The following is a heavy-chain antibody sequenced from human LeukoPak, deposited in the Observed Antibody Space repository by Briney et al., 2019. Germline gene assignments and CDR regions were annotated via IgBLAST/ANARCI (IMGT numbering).Heavy chain of an antibody. Sequence: SETLSLTCTVSGGSISSSSYYWGWLRQPPGKGLEWIGSISDIGSTYSNPSLKSRVTISVDTSKNQFSLKLSSVTAADTAVYYCARSSIPTRLVDYWGEGTLVTVSS. CDR3: ARSSIPTRLVDY. J-gene: IGHJ4*02. CDR1: GGSISSSSYY. V-gene: IGHV4-39*01. CDR2: ISDIGST. D-gene: IGHD6-6*01.